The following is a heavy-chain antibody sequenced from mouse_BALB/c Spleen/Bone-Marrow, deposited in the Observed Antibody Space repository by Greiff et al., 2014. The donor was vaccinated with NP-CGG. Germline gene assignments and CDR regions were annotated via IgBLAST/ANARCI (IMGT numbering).Heavy chain of an antibody. J-gene: IGHJ1*01. D-gene: IGHD1-1*01. Sequence: VQLQQPGPELVKPGASVKVSCKASGYVFTSYNMYWVKQSHGKSLEWIGYIDPYNGGTSYNQKFKGKATLTVDKSSSTAYMHPNSLTSEDSAVYYCARFDPNYYGSSYGYFDVWGAGTTVTVSS. CDR2: IDPYNGGT. CDR1: GYVFTSYN. CDR3: ARFDPNYYGSSYGYFDV. V-gene: IGHV1S135*01.